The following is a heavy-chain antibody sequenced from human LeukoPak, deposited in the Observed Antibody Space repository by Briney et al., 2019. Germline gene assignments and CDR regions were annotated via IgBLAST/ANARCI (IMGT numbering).Heavy chain of an antibody. Sequence: GGSLRLYCAASGFTFSSYSMNWVRQAPGKGLEWVSSISSSSSYIYYADSVKGRFTISRDNAKNSLYLQMNSLRADDTAVYYCASVGDYFGSGSYLHYWGQGTLVTVSS. CDR1: GFTFSSYS. CDR2: ISSSSSYI. CDR3: ASVGDYFGSGSYLHY. J-gene: IGHJ4*02. D-gene: IGHD3-10*01. V-gene: IGHV3-21*01.